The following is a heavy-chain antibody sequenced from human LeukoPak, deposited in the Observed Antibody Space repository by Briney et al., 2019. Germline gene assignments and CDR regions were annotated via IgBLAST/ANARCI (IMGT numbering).Heavy chain of an antibody. J-gene: IGHJ4*02. CDR2: ISSSGSTI. D-gene: IGHD3-16*02. CDR1: GFTFSSYE. Sequence: GGSLRLSCAASGFTFSSYEMNWVRQAPGEGLEWVSYISSSGSTIYYADSVKGRFTISRDNAKNSLYLQMNSLRAEDTAVYYCARDHYDYVWGSYRFDYWGQGTLVTVSS. V-gene: IGHV3-48*03. CDR3: ARDHYDYVWGSYRFDY.